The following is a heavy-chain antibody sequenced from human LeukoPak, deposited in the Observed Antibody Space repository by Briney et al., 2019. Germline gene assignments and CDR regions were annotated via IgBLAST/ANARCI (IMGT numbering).Heavy chain of an antibody. CDR2: ISDDGSIT. CDR1: GFTFSRDW. CDR3: VRRYYEYNVYDRHFDY. J-gene: IGHJ4*02. D-gene: IGHD3-22*01. Sequence: GGSMRLSCAASGFTFSRDWMHWVRQAPGKGRVWDSRISDDGSITTYADSVKGRFTSSRYNAKSTVFLQMNSLRAEDTAVYFCVRRYYEYNVYDRHFDYWGQGILVSASS. V-gene: IGHV3-74*03.